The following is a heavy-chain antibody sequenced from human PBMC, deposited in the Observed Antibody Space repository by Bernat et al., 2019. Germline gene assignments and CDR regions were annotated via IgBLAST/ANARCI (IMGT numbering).Heavy chain of an antibody. J-gene: IGHJ4*02. CDR3: ARGPRKYYYDGSGYYIY. CDR2: INHSGST. V-gene: IGHV4-34*01. D-gene: IGHD3-22*01. Sequence: QVQLQQWGAGLLKPSETLSLTCAVYGGSFSGYYWSWIRQPPGKGLEWIGEINHSGSTNYNPSLKSRVTISVDTPKNQFSLKLSSVTAADTAVYYCARGPRKYYYDGSGYYIYWGQGTLVTVSS. CDR1: GGSFSGYY.